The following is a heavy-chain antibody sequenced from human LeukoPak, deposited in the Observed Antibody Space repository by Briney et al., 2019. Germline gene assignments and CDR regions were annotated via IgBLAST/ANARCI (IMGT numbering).Heavy chain of an antibody. CDR2: ISWNSGSI. Sequence: GGSLRLSCAASGFTFDDYAMHWVRQAPGKGLEWVSGISWNSGSIGYADSVKGRFTISGDNAKNSLYLQMNSLRAEDTALYYCAKGRASYYDFCDYWGQGTLVTVSS. CDR1: GFTFDDYA. V-gene: IGHV3-9*01. D-gene: IGHD3-3*01. J-gene: IGHJ4*02. CDR3: AKGRASYYDFCDY.